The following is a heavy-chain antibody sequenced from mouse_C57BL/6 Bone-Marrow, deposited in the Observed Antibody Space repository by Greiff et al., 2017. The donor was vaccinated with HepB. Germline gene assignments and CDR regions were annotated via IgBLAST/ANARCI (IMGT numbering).Heavy chain of an antibody. D-gene: IGHD1-1*01. J-gene: IGHJ2*01. Sequence: VQLQESGPGLVAPSQSLSITCTVSGFSLTSYAISWVRQPPGKGLEWLGVIWTGGGTNYNSALKSRLSISKDNSKSQVFLKMNSLQTDDTARYYCARNFGPFYYYGYFDYWGQGTTLTVSS. CDR1: GFSLTSYA. CDR3: ARNFGPFYYYGYFDY. CDR2: IWTGGGT. V-gene: IGHV2-9-1*01.